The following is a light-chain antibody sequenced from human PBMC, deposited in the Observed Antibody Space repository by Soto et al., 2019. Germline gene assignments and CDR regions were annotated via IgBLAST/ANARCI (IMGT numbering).Light chain of an antibody. CDR2: DVS. Sequence: QSVLTQPASVSGSPGQSITISCTGNSSVVGGYNYVSWYQQHPGKAPKLMIYDVSNRPSGVSNRFSGSKSGNTASLTISVLQAEDEADYYCSSYTSSSTLVFGTGTNVTVL. CDR1: SSVVGGYNY. V-gene: IGLV2-14*01. J-gene: IGLJ1*01. CDR3: SSYTSSSTLV.